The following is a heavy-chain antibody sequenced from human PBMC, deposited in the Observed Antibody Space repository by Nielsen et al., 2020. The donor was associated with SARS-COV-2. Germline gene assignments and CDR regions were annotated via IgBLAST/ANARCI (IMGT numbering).Heavy chain of an antibody. J-gene: IGHJ3*02. V-gene: IGHV5-51*01. CDR1: GYSFSSYW. Sequence: LKISCKGSGYSFSSYWIAWVRQMPGKGLEWMGIIYPGNSETRYSPSFQGQVTISADKSTSTAYLQWSSLKASDTAMYYCGRHLSVVHKGLEIWGQGTMVTVSS. CDR2: IYPGNSET. D-gene: IGHD1-1*01. CDR3: GRHLSVVHKGLEI.